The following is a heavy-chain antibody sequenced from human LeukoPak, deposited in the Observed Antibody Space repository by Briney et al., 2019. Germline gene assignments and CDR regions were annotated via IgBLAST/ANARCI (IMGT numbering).Heavy chain of an antibody. V-gene: IGHV3-49*04. CDR2: IRSKAYGGTT. J-gene: IGHJ4*02. CDR1: GFTFGDYA. D-gene: IGHD5-18*01. CDR3: TRWTAMVHFDY. Sequence: GGSLRLSCTASGFTFGDYAMSWVRQAPGKGLEWVGFIRSKAYGGTTEYAASVKGRFTISRDDSKSIAYLQMNSLKTEDTAVYYCTRWTAMVHFDYWGQGTLVTVSS.